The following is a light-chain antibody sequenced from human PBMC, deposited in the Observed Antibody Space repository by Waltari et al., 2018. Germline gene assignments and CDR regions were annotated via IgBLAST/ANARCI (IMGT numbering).Light chain of an antibody. J-gene: IGKJ1*01. CDR1: QSIGNL. V-gene: IGKV1-5*03. CDR2: KAS. CDR3: QQYNAYWT. Sequence: DIQVTQYPSTLSASVGDRVTITCRASQSIGNLLAWYQQKPGKAPKLLISKASTLEGGVPSRFSGSGSGTEFTLTISSLLPEDFATYYCQQYNAYWTFGQGTKVEIK.